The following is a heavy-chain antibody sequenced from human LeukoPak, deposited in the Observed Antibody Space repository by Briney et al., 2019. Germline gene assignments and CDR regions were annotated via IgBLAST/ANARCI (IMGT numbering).Heavy chain of an antibody. CDR3: AREVRFRGHNYGCGPDYSYYHMDV. CDR1: GRTFSGYG. Sequence: HGASVSVSCKASGRTFSGYGFRWVRQAPGKGLEWLGGIIPTLDEQNYAQKFQGRVTFTTDETSSAAYLDLSSLTSEDTAVYYCAREVRFRGHNYGCGPDYSYYHMDVWGEGTTLTVSS. V-gene: IGHV1-69*05. J-gene: IGHJ6*03. CDR2: IIPTLDEQ. D-gene: IGHD5-24*01.